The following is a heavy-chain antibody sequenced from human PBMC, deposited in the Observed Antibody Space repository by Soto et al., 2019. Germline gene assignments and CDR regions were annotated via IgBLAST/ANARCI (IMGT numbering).Heavy chain of an antibody. CDR1: GFTFTSSA. V-gene: IGHV1-58*01. J-gene: IGHJ4*02. CDR3: AADLFLGRGSREGREGYYAHY. CDR2: IVVGSGNT. D-gene: IGHD3-22*01. Sequence: SVKVSCKASGFTFTSSAVQWVRQARGQRLEWIGWIVVGSGNTNYAQKFQERVTITRDMSTSTAYMELSSLRSEDTAVYYCAADLFLGRGSREGREGYYAHYWGQGTLVTVSS.